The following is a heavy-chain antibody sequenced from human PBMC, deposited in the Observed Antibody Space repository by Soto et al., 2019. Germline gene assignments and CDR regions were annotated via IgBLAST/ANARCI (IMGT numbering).Heavy chain of an antibody. Sequence: VGSLRLSCAASGFTFSSYWMHWVRQARGKGLVWVSRINSDGSSTSYADSVKGRFTISRDNAKNTLYLQMNSLRAEDTAVYYCARDRGSSGYYYDNYWGQGTLVTVSS. J-gene: IGHJ4*02. D-gene: IGHD3-22*01. CDR3: ARDRGSSGYYYDNY. CDR1: GFTFSSYW. V-gene: IGHV3-74*01. CDR2: INSDGSST.